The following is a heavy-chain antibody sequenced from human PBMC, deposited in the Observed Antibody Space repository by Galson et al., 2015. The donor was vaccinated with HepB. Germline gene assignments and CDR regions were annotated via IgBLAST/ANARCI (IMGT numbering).Heavy chain of an antibody. CDR1: GFTFSSYS. D-gene: IGHD2-15*01. J-gene: IGHJ6*02. CDR3: ARDLPAHIGYCSGGSCSSPTAYYYYGMDV. Sequence: SLRLSCAASGFTFSSYSMNWVRQAPGKGLEWVSSISSSSSYIYYADSVKGRFTISRDNAKNSLYLQMNSLRAEDTAVYYCARDLPAHIGYCSGGSCSSPTAYYYYGMDVWGQGTTVTVSS. CDR2: ISSSSSYI. V-gene: IGHV3-21*01.